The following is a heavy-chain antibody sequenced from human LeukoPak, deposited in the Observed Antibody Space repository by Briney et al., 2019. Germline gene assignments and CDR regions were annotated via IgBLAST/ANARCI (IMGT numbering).Heavy chain of an antibody. D-gene: IGHD2-2*01. CDR2: ILPVFGIA. Sequence: GASVKVSCKASRGTFSSYAISWVRQAPGQGLEWMGRILPVFGIANYAQKLQGRVFTTADKSTNTAYLVLSSLRSEDTAVYYCSRTYCSSTSCPEGDWGQGTLVTVSS. V-gene: IGHV1-69*04. CDR3: SRTYCSSTSCPEGD. CDR1: RGTFSSYA. J-gene: IGHJ4*03.